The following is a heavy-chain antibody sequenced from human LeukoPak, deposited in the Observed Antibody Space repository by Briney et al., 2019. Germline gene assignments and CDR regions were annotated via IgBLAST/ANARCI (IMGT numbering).Heavy chain of an antibody. D-gene: IGHD6-13*01. V-gene: IGHV3-23*01. J-gene: IGHJ4*02. CDR1: GFTFSSYA. CDR3: AKDVNSIASTNTGFDY. Sequence: PGGSLRLSCAASGFTFSSYAMSWVRQAPGKGLEWVSSISVSGGSTYYADSVKGRFTISRDNYKNTLFLQMNSLRAEDTAVYYCAKDVNSIASTNTGFDYWGQGTLVTVSS. CDR2: ISVSGGST.